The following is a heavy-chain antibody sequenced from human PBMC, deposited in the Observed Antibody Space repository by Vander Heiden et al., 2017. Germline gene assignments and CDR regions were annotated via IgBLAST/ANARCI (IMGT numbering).Heavy chain of an antibody. Sequence: EVQLVESGGGLVQPGRSLRLSCAAHGLSFEDYAMQWVRQAPGEGLEWVAGISWNAGKVHYADSVKGRFTISRDNAKNSLYLQMNSLRAEDTALFYCVKDVGAAGSSFDVWGQGTMVTVSS. CDR2: ISWNAGKV. CDR3: VKDVGAAGSSFDV. J-gene: IGHJ3*01. V-gene: IGHV3-9*01. D-gene: IGHD1-26*01. CDR1: GLSFEDYA.